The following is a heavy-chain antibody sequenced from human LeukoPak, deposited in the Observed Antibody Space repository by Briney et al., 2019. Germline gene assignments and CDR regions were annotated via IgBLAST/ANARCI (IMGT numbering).Heavy chain of an antibody. D-gene: IGHD6-6*01. Sequence: SETLSLTCTVSGGSISSYYWSWIRQPPGKGLEWIGYIYTSGSTNYNPSLKSRVTISVDTSKNQFSLKLSSVTAADTAVYYCAGRVAARPSDYYYYYMDVWGKGTTVTVSS. CDR3: AGRVAARPSDYYYYYMDV. J-gene: IGHJ6*03. CDR2: IYTSGST. V-gene: IGHV4-4*09. CDR1: GGSISSYY.